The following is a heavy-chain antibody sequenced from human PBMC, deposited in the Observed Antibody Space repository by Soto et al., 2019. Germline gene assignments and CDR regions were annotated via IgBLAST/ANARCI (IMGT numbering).Heavy chain of an antibody. CDR3: ARGASYYDFWSGKNWFDP. J-gene: IGHJ5*02. CDR1: GGSISSYY. D-gene: IGHD3-3*01. V-gene: IGHV4-59*01. CDR2: IYYSGST. Sequence: PSETLSPTCTVSGGSISSYYWSWIRQPPGKGLEWIGYIYYSGSTNYNPSLKSRVTISVDTSKNQFSLKLSSVTAADTAVYYCARGASYYDFWSGKNWFDPWGQGTLVTVSS.